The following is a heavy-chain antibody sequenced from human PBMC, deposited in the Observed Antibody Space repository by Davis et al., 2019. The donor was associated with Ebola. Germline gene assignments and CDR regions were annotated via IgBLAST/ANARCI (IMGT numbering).Heavy chain of an antibody. D-gene: IGHD4-17*01. CDR2: ISSSGSTI. Sequence: GESLKISCASSGFTFSDYYMNWIRQAPGKGLEWISYISSSGSTIYYADSVKGRFTISSDNAKNSLYLQMNSLRAEDTAVYYCASAWGDYGLAYYWGQGTLVTVSS. CDR1: GFTFSDYY. V-gene: IGHV3-11*01. CDR3: ASAWGDYGLAYY. J-gene: IGHJ4*02.